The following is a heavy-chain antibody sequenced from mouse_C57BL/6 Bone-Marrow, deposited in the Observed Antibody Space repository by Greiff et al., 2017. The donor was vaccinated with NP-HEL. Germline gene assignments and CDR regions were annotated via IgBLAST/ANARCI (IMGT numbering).Heavy chain of an antibody. J-gene: IGHJ1*03. CDR1: GYTFTSYW. D-gene: IGHD2-5*01. CDR2: INPSNGGT. V-gene: IGHV1-53*01. CDR3: AREAYYSNHWYFDV. Sequence: QVQLQQPGTELVKPGASVKLSCKASGYTFTSYWMHWVKQRPGQGLEWIGNINPSNGGTNYNEKFKSKATLTVDKYSSTAYMQLSSLTSEDSAVYYCAREAYYSNHWYFDVWGTGTTVTVSS.